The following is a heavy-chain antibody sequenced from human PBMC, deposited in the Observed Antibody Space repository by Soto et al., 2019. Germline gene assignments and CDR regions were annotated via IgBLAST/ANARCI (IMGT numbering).Heavy chain of an antibody. D-gene: IGHD1-26*01. V-gene: IGHV4-59*01. CDR2: IYYSGST. CDR1: GGSISSYY. J-gene: IGHJ4*02. CDR3: ARYSGTLQFDH. Sequence: PSETLSLTCTVSGGSISSYYWSWIRQPPGKGLEWIGYIYYSGSTNYNPSLKSRVTISVDTSKNQFSLKLSSVTAADTAVYYCARYSGTLQFDHWGQGTLVTVSS.